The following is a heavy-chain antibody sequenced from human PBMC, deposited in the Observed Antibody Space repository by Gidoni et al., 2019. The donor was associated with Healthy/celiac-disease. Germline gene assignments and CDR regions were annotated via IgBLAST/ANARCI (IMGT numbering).Heavy chain of an antibody. CDR1: GYSFTSYW. D-gene: IGHD6-6*01. J-gene: IGHJ4*02. Sequence: EVQLVQSGAEVKKPGESLKISCKGSGYSFTSYWIGWVRQMPGKGLGWMGIIYPCDSDTRYSPSFQGQVTISADKSISTAYLQWSSLKASDTAMYYCARHELEYSSSSGGFDYWGQGTLVTVSS. CDR3: ARHELEYSSSSGGFDY. V-gene: IGHV5-51*01. CDR2: IYPCDSDT.